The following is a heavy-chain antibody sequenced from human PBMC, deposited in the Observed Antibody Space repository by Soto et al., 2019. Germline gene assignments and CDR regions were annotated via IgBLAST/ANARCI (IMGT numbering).Heavy chain of an antibody. D-gene: IGHD4-17*01. Sequence: QVQLVQSGAEVKKPGASVKVSCKASGYTFTGYYMHWVRQAPGQGLEWMVWINANSDGTNYAQKFQGRVTMTRDTSISTAYMELSRLRSDDTAVYYCARARGYGDLGYWGQGTLVTVSS. V-gene: IGHV1-2*02. CDR1: GYTFTGYY. CDR2: INANSDGT. J-gene: IGHJ4*02. CDR3: ARARGYGDLGY.